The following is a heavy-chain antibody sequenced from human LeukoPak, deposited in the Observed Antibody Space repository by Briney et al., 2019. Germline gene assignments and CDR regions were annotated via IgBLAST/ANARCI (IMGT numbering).Heavy chain of an antibody. CDR2: MNPNSGNT. D-gene: IGHD1-26*01. CDR1: GYTFTSCD. Sequence: VASVKVSCTASGYTFTSCDINWVPHATGQGLGWMGWMNPNSGNTGYAQKFQGRVTMTRNTSISTAYMELSSLRSEDTAVYYCARVLVGASGYWGQGTLVTVSS. V-gene: IGHV1-8*01. J-gene: IGHJ4*02. CDR3: ARVLVGASGY.